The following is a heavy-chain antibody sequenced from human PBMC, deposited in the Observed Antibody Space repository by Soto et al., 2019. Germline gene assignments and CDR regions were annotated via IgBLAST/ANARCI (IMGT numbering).Heavy chain of an antibody. CDR2: IWSDGNNK. D-gene: IGHD3-10*01. Sequence: GGSLRLSCAASGFTFSSYGMHWVRQAPGKGLEWVAIIWSDGNNKYYADSVKGRFTISRANSENTLYLETNSLSAEDTAVYYCAREYYGSGPAGMDVWGQGTTVTVSS. J-gene: IGHJ6*02. V-gene: IGHV3-33*01. CDR3: AREYYGSGPAGMDV. CDR1: GFTFSSYG.